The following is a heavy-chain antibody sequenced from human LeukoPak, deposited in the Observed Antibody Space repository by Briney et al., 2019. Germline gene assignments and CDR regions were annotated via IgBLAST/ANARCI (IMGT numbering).Heavy chain of an antibody. D-gene: IGHD5/OR15-5a*01. J-gene: IGHJ4*02. V-gene: IGHV3-74*01. Sequence: PGGSLRLSCAASGFTFSNSWTHWVRQAPGKGLMWVSGIKDDGTTTFYADSVKGRFSISIDSAKNTLYLQMNSLTVDDSGVYYCGGVSDFWGQGALVTVSS. CDR1: GFTFSNSW. CDR2: IKDDGTTT. CDR3: GGVSDF.